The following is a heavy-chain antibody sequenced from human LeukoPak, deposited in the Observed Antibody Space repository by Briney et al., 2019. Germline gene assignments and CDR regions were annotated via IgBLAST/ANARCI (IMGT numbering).Heavy chain of an antibody. J-gene: IGHJ4*02. CDR1: GGSISSSSHY. D-gene: IGHD2-15*01. V-gene: IGHV4-39*01. CDR2: IYYSGST. CDR3: ARRYCSGGSCYSSLDY. Sequence: SKTLSLTCTVSGGSISSSSHYWGWIRQPPGKGLEWIGSIYYSGSTYYKPSLKSRVTISIDTSKNQFSLKLSSVTAADTAVYYCARRYCSGGSCYSSLDYWGQGSLFTVSS.